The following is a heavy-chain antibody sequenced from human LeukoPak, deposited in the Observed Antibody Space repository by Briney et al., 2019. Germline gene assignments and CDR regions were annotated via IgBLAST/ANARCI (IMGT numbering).Heavy chain of an antibody. CDR1: GFTFSNYS. D-gene: IGHD3-16*01. V-gene: IGHV3-21*01. CDR2: ISSRSSYI. CDR3: ARDPPSRGTRYFDY. Sequence: GGSLRLSCAASGFTFSNYSMNWARQAPGKGLEWVSSISSRSSYIYYADSVKGRFTISRDNAKNSLYLQMDSLRVEDTAVYYCARDPPSRGTRYFDYWGQGILVTVSS. J-gene: IGHJ4*02.